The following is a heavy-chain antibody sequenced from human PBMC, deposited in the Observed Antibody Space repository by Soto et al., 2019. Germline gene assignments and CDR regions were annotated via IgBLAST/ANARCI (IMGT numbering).Heavy chain of an antibody. CDR1: GYTFKDYD. CDR3: ARRLTWSLWCFDL. J-gene: IGHJ2*01. D-gene: IGHD3-3*01. Sequence: QVQLLQSGAEVKKPGTSARVSCRASGYTFKDYDINWVRRAPGQGLEWMGWMNPNSGNTAYARKFHDRITMTRSVSASTAFMELSSLTPEDTAVYYCARRLTWSLWCFDLWGSGTQVTVSS. V-gene: IGHV1-8*01. CDR2: MNPNSGNT.